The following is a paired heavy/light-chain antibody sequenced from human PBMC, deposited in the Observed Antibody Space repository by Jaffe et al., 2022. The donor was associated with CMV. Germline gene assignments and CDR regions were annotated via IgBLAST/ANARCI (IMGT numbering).Light chain of an antibody. V-gene: IGKV4-1*01. CDR3: QQYYSTPYT. CDR2: WAS. J-gene: IGKJ2*01. CDR1: QSVLYNSNNKNY. Sequence: DIVMTQSPDSLAVSLGERATINCKSSQSVLYNSNNKNYLGWYQQKPGQPPKLLIYWASTRESGVPDRFSGSGSGTDFTLTISSLQAEDVAVYYCQQYYSTPYTFGQGTNLEIK.
Heavy chain of an antibody. CDR1: GGSISGSSSY. CDR2: VYYSGST. J-gene: IGHJ4*02. CDR3: ARRASSNWYFDY. Sequence: QLQLQESGPGLVKPSETLSLTCIVSGGSISGSSSYWAWIRQPPGKGLEWIGSVYYSGSTYYNPSLKSPVTISVDTSKNQFSLKLTSVTAADTAVYYCARRASSNWYFDYWGQGTLVTVSS. D-gene: IGHD6-13*01. V-gene: IGHV4-39*01.